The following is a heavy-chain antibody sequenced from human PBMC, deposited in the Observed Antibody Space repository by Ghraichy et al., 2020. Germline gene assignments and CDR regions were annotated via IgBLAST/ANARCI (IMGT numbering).Heavy chain of an antibody. D-gene: IGHD3-3*01. CDR3: AREPLGGYDFWSGYSFGFDY. V-gene: IGHV3-48*02. Sequence: LSLTCAASGFTFSSYSMNWVRQAPGKGLEWVSYISSSSSTIYYADSVKGRFTISRDNAKNSLYLQMNSLRDEDTAVYYCAREPLGGYDFWSGYSFGFDYWGQGTLVTVSS. J-gene: IGHJ4*02. CDR2: ISSSSSTI. CDR1: GFTFSSYS.